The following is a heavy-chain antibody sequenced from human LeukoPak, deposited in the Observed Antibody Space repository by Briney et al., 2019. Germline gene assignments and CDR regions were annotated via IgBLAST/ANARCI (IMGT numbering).Heavy chain of an antibody. Sequence: SVRVPYLPCVCTFRSYEMNWVGQAPGAGLEGASYIRGSGRTMYYADYVKAQLTISRDNANNSLYLQMNSLRAEDTGVYYCAELGITMIGGVWGEGTTVTMSS. CDR3: AELGITMIGGV. CDR2: IRGSGRTM. D-gene: IGHD3-10*02. V-gene: IGHV3-48*03. J-gene: IGHJ6*02. CDR1: VCTFRSYE.